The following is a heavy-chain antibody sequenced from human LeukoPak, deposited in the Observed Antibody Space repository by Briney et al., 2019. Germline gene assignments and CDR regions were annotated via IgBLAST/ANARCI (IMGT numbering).Heavy chain of an antibody. Sequence: SETLSLTCTVSGGSISSYYWSWIRQPPGKGLEWLGYIYYSGSTNYNPSLKSRVTISVDTSKNQFSLKLSSVTAADTAVYYCARTYSSSSNDYWGQGTLVTVSS. V-gene: IGHV4-59*01. D-gene: IGHD6-6*01. CDR1: GGSISSYY. J-gene: IGHJ4*02. CDR3: ARTYSSSSNDY. CDR2: IYYSGST.